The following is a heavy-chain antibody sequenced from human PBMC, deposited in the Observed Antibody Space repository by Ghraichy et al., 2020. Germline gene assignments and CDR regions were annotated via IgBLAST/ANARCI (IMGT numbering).Heavy chain of an antibody. V-gene: IGHV3-21*01. CDR2: ISSSSSYI. CDR1: GFTFSSYS. D-gene: IGHD3-3*01. CDR3: ARAGTYDFWSGYNRAWYFDV. Sequence: GESLNISCAASGFTFSSYSMNWVRQAPGKGLEWVSSISSSSSYIYYADSVKGRFTISRDNAKNSLYLQMNSLRAEDTAVYYCARAGTYDFWSGYNRAWYFDVWGRGTLVTVSS. J-gene: IGHJ2*01.